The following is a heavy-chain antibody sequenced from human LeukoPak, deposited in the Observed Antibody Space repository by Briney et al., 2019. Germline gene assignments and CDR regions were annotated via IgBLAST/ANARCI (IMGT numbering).Heavy chain of an antibody. J-gene: IGHJ6*03. CDR3: ARVGRRGDYYYYYMDV. CDR1: GGSISSHY. Sequence: SETLSLTCTVSGGSISSHYWSWIRQPPGKGLEWIGYIYYSGSTNCNPSLKSRVTISVDTSKNQFSLKLGSVTAADTAVYYCARVGRRGDYYYYYMDVWGKGTTVTVSS. D-gene: IGHD1-14*01. V-gene: IGHV4-59*11. CDR2: IYYSGST.